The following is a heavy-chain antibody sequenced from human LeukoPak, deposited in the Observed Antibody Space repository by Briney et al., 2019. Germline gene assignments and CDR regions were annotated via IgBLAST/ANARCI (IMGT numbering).Heavy chain of an antibody. D-gene: IGHD3-10*01. Sequence: SETLSLTCAVYGGSFSGYYWSWIRQPPGKGLEWIGEINHSGSTNYNPSLKSRVTISVDTSKNQFSLKLSSVTAADTAVYYCARGGGYGSGSYYNAHDYWGQGTLVTVSS. CDR1: GGSFSGYY. J-gene: IGHJ4*02. CDR2: INHSGST. CDR3: ARGGGYGSGSYYNAHDY. V-gene: IGHV4-34*01.